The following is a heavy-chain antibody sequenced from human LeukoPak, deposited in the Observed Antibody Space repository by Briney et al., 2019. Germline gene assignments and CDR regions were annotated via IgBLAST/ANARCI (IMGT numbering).Heavy chain of an antibody. Sequence: GGSLRLSCAASGFTFSSYGMHWVRRAPGKGLEWVAFIRYDGSNKYYADSVKGRFTISRDNSKNTLYLQMNSLRAEDTAVYYCAKDLVRYSYGWNAFDIWGQGTMVTVSS. CDR2: IRYDGSNK. D-gene: IGHD5-18*01. CDR1: GFTFSSYG. J-gene: IGHJ3*02. CDR3: AKDLVRYSYGWNAFDI. V-gene: IGHV3-30*02.